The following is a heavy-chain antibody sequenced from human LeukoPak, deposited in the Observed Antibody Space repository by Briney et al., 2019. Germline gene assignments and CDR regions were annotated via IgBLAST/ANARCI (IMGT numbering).Heavy chain of an antibody. J-gene: IGHJ4*02. V-gene: IGHV1-46*03. CDR3: ARGEDIVVVPAAMAFDY. CDR1: GYTFTSYY. CDR2: INPSGGST. D-gene: IGHD2-2*01. Sequence: ASVKVSCKASGYTFTSYYMHWVRQAPGQGLEWMGIINPSGGSTSYAQKFQGRVTMTRDTSTSTVYMELSSLRSEDTAAYYCARGEDIVVVPAAMAFDYWGQGTLVTVSS.